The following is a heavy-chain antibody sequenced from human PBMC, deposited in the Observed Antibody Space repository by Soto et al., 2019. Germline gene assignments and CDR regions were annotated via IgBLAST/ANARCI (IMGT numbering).Heavy chain of an antibody. CDR1: GGSLSGSY. D-gene: IGHD2-15*01. Sequence: QVQLQQWGAGLLKPSETLSLTCAVYGGSLSGSYWSWFRQHPGTGLEWIGEIHHSGSTYYNPSLQSRVTLSVDTSKNQFSLKLNSVTAADTAVYYCASPGYCSDGTCYPDYWGQGTLVTVSS. CDR3: ASPGYCSDGTCYPDY. CDR2: IHHSGST. V-gene: IGHV4-34*01. J-gene: IGHJ4*02.